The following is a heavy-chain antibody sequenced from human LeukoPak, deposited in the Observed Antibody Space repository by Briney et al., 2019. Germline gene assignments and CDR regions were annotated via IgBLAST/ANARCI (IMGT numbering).Heavy chain of an antibody. J-gene: IGHJ4*02. CDR2: INPSGGST. CDR1: GYTFTGYY. D-gene: IGHD4-11*01. CDR3: ARGGYSTLPNFDY. Sequence: ASVTVSCAASGYTFTGYYMHWVQQAPGQGLEWMGIINPSGGSTSYAQKFQGRVTMTRDTSTSTVYMELSSLRSEDTAVYYCARGGYSTLPNFDYWGQGTLVTVSS. V-gene: IGHV1-46*01.